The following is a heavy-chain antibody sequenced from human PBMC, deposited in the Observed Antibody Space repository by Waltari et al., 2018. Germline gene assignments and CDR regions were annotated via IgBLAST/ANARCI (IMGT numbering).Heavy chain of an antibody. Sequence: EVQLVESGGGLVQPGRSLRLSCAASGFTFDDYAMHWVRQAPGKGLEWVSGISWNSGSIGYADSVKGRFTISRDNAKNSLYLQMNSLRAEDTALYYCAKDMSRVAEQTDYWGQGTLVTVSS. D-gene: IGHD1-1*01. CDR1: GFTFDDYA. CDR2: ISWNSGSI. V-gene: IGHV3-9*01. CDR3: AKDMSRVAEQTDY. J-gene: IGHJ4*02.